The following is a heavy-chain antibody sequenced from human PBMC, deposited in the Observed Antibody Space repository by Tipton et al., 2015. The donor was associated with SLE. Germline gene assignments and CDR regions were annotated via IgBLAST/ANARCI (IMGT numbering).Heavy chain of an antibody. D-gene: IGHD6-19*01. J-gene: IGHJ4*02. CDR2: FYHSGTT. V-gene: IGHV4-38-2*02. Sequence: TLSLTCTVSAYSITNGYYWGWIRQSPGKGLEWIGRFYHSGTTYYNPSLKSRLTISLDTSKNQFSLKLSSVTAADTAVYYCAKTVAGAAYLFDLWGQGTLVTVSS. CDR1: AYSITNGYY. CDR3: AKTVAGAAYLFDL.